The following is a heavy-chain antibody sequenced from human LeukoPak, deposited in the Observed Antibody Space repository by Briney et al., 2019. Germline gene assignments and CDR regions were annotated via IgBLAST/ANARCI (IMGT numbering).Heavy chain of an antibody. J-gene: IGHJ6*02. CDR3: AREYDFWSGFIPGPFYYGMDV. V-gene: IGHV1-3*01. D-gene: IGHD3-3*01. CDR2: INAGNGNT. Sequence: ASVKVSCTASGYTFTSYAMHWVRQAPGQRLEWMGWINAGNGNTKYSQKFQGRVTITRDTSASTAYMELSSLRSEGTAVYYCAREYDFWSGFIPGPFYYGMDVWGQGTTVTVSS. CDR1: GYTFTSYA.